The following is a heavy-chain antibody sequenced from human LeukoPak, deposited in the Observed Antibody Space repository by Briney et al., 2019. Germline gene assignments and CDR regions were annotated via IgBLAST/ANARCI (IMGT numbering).Heavy chain of an antibody. CDR1: GGSITTHY. J-gene: IGHJ4*02. CDR3: ARGSYGYVDY. Sequence: SETLSLTCTVSGGSITTHYWNWFRQPAGKGLEWLGRFYSSGSTIYNPSLRSRVTMPVDTSKNEFSLKVSSVTAADTAVYYCARGSYGYVDYWGQGTLVTVSS. CDR2: FYSSGST. D-gene: IGHD3-16*01. V-gene: IGHV4-4*07.